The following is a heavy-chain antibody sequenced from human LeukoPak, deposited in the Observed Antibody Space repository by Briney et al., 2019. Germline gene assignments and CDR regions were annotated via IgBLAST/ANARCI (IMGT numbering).Heavy chain of an antibody. J-gene: IGHJ4*02. Sequence: PGGSLRLSCAASGFTFNYAWMNWVRQAPGKGLEWVANIKQDGSEKYYVDSVKGRFTISRDNAKNSLYLQMNNLRAEDTAVYYCARFGSDFEPVDYWGQGTLVTVSS. CDR1: GFTFNYAW. CDR2: IKQDGSEK. CDR3: ARFGSDFEPVDY. V-gene: IGHV3-7*03. D-gene: IGHD3-3*01.